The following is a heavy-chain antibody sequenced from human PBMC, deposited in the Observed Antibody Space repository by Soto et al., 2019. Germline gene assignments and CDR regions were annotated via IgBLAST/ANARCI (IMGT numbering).Heavy chain of an antibody. CDR3: ARVRSGYYYGYYYYGMDV. CDR1: GGSFRGYY. CDR2: INHSGST. J-gene: IGHJ6*02. Sequence: SETLSLTCAVYGGSFRGYYWSWIRQPPGKGLEWIGEINHSGSTNYNPSLKSRVTISVDTSKNQFSLKLSSVTAADTAVYYCARVRSGYYYGYYYYGMDVWGQGTTVTVSS. V-gene: IGHV4-34*01. D-gene: IGHD3-22*01.